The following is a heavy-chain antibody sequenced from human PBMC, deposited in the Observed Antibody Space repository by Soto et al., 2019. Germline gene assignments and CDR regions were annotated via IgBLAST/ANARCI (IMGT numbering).Heavy chain of an antibody. Sequence: ASVKVSCKASGYTFTNYYMYWVRQAPGQGLEWMGIINPSDGSTSYAQKFQGRVTMTRDTSTSTVYMELSGLRSDDTAVYYCTSNRGWQTWFDCWGQGTLVTVSS. CDR2: INPSDGST. V-gene: IGHV1-46*03. J-gene: IGHJ4*02. CDR1: GYTFTNYY. CDR3: TSNRGWQTWFDC. D-gene: IGHD7-27*01.